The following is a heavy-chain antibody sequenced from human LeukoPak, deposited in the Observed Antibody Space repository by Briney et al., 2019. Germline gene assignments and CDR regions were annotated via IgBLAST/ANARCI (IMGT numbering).Heavy chain of an antibody. V-gene: IGHV3-23*01. Sequence: GGALRLSCAASGFTFSNYWMSWIRQAPGRGLEWVSAISGSGGSTYYADSVKGRFTISRDNSKNTLYLQMNSLRAEDTAVYYCAKDTHLSYTYYYGSGSSWFDPWGQGTLVTVSS. CDR3: AKDTHLSYTYYYGSGSSWFDP. CDR1: GFTFSNYW. J-gene: IGHJ5*02. D-gene: IGHD3-10*01. CDR2: ISGSGGST.